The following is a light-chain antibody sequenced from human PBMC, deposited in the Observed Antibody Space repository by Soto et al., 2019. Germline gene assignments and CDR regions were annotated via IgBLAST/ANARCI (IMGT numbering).Light chain of an antibody. CDR3: QQYDGSLGLT. CDR1: QSVSSSY. J-gene: IGKJ4*01. CDR2: GAS. Sequence: IVLTQSPGTLSLSPGERATLSCRASQSVSSSYLAWYQQKPGQAPRLLIHGASIRTTGIPDRFSGSGSGTDFTLTISRLEREDFAVYYCQQYDGSLGLTFGGGTKVEIK. V-gene: IGKV3-20*01.